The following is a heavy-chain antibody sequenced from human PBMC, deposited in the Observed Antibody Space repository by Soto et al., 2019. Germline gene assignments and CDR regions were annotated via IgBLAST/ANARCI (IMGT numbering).Heavy chain of an antibody. CDR1: GFTFSSYA. V-gene: IGHV3-23*01. D-gene: IGHD3-16*02. CDR3: AKGNPIRLGELSAIYYYYYGMDV. J-gene: IGHJ6*02. CDR2: ISGSGGST. Sequence: PVGSLRLSCAASGFTFSSYAMSWVRQAPGKGLEWVSAISGSGGSTYFADSVKGRFTISRDNSKNTLYLQMNSLRAEDTAVYYCAKGNPIRLGELSAIYYYYYGMDVWGQGTTVTVSS.